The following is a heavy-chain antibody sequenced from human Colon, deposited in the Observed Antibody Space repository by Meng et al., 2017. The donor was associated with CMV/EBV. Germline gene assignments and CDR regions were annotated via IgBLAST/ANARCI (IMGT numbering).Heavy chain of an antibody. CDR2: ISASGFTI. D-gene: IGHD1-26*01. CDR3: ASGYQKFKWSYHSFDL. V-gene: IGHV3-48*03. Sequence: GGSLRLSCATSGFTFSNYWMTWVRQAPGKGLEWISYISASGFTIYYEDSVKGRYTISRDNANNSLYLHMNALRADDAAVYYCASGYQKFKWSYHSFDLWGQGTLVTVSS. J-gene: IGHJ4*02. CDR1: GFTFSNYW.